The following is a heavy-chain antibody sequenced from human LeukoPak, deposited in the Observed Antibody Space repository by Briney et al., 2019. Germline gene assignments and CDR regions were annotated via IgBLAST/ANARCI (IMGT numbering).Heavy chain of an antibody. V-gene: IGHV4-30-4*08. J-gene: IGHJ4*02. Sequence: SQTLSLTCTVSGGSISSGDYYWSWIRQPPGKGLEWIGYIYYSGSTYYNPSLKSRVTISVDTSKNQFSLKLSSVTAADTAVFYCARTLIAATISSPKYYFDSWGQGTLVTVSS. CDR2: IYYSGST. CDR3: ARTLIAATISSPKYYFDS. CDR1: GGSISSGDYY. D-gene: IGHD2-15*01.